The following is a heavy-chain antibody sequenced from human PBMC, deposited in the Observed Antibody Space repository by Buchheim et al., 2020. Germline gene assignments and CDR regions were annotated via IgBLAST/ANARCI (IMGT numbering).Heavy chain of an antibody. Sequence: EVQLVESGGGLVQPGGSLKLSCAVSGFTFSGSAMHWVRQASGKGLDWVGRIRSKANSYATAYAASVKGRFTISRDDSKNTAYLQMNSLKTEDTAVYYCTVYDSSSGYWGQGTL. CDR3: TVYDSSSGY. CDR2: IRSKANSYAT. CDR1: GFTFSGSA. J-gene: IGHJ4*02. V-gene: IGHV3-73*01. D-gene: IGHD3-22*01.